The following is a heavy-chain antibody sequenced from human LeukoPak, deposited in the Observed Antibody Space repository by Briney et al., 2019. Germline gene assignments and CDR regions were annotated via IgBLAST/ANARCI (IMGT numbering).Heavy chain of an antibody. CDR1: GASINSGTYY. Sequence: SETLSLTCTVSGASINSGTYYWGWVRQPPGKGLERIGTFSYSGNIYYNPSLKSRVTISVDMSKNQFSLELTSVTAADTAVYYCARVPTVTFFDYWGQGTLVTVSS. CDR2: FSYSGNI. J-gene: IGHJ4*02. D-gene: IGHD4-17*01. CDR3: ARVPTVTFFDY. V-gene: IGHV4-39*01.